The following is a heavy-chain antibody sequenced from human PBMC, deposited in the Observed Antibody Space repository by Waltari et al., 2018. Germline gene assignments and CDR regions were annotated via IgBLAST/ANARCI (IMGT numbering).Heavy chain of an antibody. CDR3: ARSGQLRFLEWLSPIYYGMDV. D-gene: IGHD3-3*01. Sequence: QVQLQESGPGLVKPSETLSLTCTVSGGSISSYYWSWIRQPPGKGLEWIGYIYYSGSTNYTPSLKSRVTISVDTSKNQFSLKLSSVTAADTAVYYCARSGQLRFLEWLSPIYYGMDVWGQGTTVTVSS. CDR2: IYYSGST. J-gene: IGHJ6*02. V-gene: IGHV4-59*01. CDR1: GGSISSYY.